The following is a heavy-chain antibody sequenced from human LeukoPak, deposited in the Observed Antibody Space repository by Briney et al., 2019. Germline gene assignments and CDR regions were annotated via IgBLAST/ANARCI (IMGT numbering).Heavy chain of an antibody. Sequence: TGESLKISCKGSGYSFTSYWIGWARQMPGKGLEWMGIIYPGDSDTRYSPSFHGQVTISADKSISTAYLQWSSLKASDTAMYYCARQEGGYSSSWYVIYWGQGTLVTVSS. V-gene: IGHV5-51*01. CDR2: IYPGDSDT. CDR1: GYSFTSYW. D-gene: IGHD6-13*01. J-gene: IGHJ4*02. CDR3: ARQEGGYSSSWYVIY.